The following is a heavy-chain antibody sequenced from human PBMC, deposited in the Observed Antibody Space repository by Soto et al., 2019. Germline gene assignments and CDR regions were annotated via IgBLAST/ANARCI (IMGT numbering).Heavy chain of an antibody. J-gene: IGHJ4*02. CDR1: GFTFSSYA. CDR3: ARRGSGSYYDY. D-gene: IGHD1-26*01. V-gene: IGHV3-23*01. Sequence: GGSLRLSCAASGFTFSSYAMSWVRQSPGKGVEWVSAISGSGKSTHYADSVRGRFAISRDNSKNTLYLQMNSLRAEDTAVYYCARRGSGSYYDYWGQGTLVTVSS. CDR2: ISGSGKST.